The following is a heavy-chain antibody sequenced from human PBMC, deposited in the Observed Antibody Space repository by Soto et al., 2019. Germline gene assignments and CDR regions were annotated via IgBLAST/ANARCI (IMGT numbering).Heavy chain of an antibody. V-gene: IGHV3-30*18. CDR3: AKDRGNWNNHYGMDV. CDR1: GFPFNTYG. Sequence: GGSLRLSCAASGFPFNTYGIHWVRQAPGKGLEWVAVISYDGTYKHYTDSMKGRFAISRDNSNDTLYLQLNSLRADDTAVYYCAKDRGNWNNHYGMDVWGQGTPVTVSS. CDR2: ISYDGTYK. J-gene: IGHJ6*02. D-gene: IGHD1-1*01.